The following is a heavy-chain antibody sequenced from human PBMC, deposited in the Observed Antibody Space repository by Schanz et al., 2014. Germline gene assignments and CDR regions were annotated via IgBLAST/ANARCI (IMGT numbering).Heavy chain of an antibody. Sequence: EVQLLESGGGLVQPGGSLRLSCAASGFTFSSYAMSWVRQAPGKGLEWVANINQDGSEKYYVDSVKGRFTISRDNAKNSLYLQMNGLRAEDTAVFYCARDGAELYYFDDWGQGTLXTVSS. V-gene: IGHV3-7*01. CDR1: GFTFSSYA. CDR3: ARDGAELYYFDD. D-gene: IGHD1-1*01. CDR2: INQDGSEK. J-gene: IGHJ4*02.